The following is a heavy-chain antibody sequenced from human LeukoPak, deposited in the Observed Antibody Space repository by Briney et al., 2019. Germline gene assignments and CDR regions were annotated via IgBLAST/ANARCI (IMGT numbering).Heavy chain of an antibody. Sequence: SETLSLTCSVSGGSLTYYYWTWIRQPPGRRPEWIGFIYYSGSTNYNPSLESRVAFSVDTSKNQVSLKLSSVTAAGTAVYYCARHPEQWLARTYYFDYWGQGTLVTVSS. J-gene: IGHJ4*02. V-gene: IGHV4-59*08. D-gene: IGHD6-19*01. CDR3: ARHPEQWLARTYYFDY. CDR1: GGSLTYYY. CDR2: IYYSGST.